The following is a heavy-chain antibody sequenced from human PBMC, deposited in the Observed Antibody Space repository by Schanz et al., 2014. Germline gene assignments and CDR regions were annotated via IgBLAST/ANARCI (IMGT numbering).Heavy chain of an antibody. Sequence: QVQLVQSGAEVKKPGASVRVSCKASGYTFTTYAMSWVRQAPGQGLEWVGWISVYTGNTKYGQKVQGRVTMTADTSTITAYMELMSLRSDDTAVYYCARDAADFYDILTEEDYWGQGTLVTVSS. J-gene: IGHJ4*02. D-gene: IGHD3-9*01. CDR2: ISVYTGNT. CDR1: GYTFTTYA. CDR3: ARDAADFYDILTEEDY. V-gene: IGHV1-18*01.